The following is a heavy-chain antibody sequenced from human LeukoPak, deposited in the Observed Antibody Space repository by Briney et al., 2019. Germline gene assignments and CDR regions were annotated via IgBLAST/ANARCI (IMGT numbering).Heavy chain of an antibody. CDR2: IWSDGSNH. J-gene: IGHJ4*02. CDR1: KFTFSHYG. V-gene: IGHV3-33*01. D-gene: IGHD4-11*01. CDR3: ARDAQRGFDYSNSLAY. Sequence: GGSLRLSCAASKFTFSHYGMHWVRQAPGKGQQWVADIWSDGSNHYYADSVKGRFTISRDNSNNMVYLQMNSLRVDDTGVYYCARDAQRGFDYSNSLAYWGQGVLVTVSS.